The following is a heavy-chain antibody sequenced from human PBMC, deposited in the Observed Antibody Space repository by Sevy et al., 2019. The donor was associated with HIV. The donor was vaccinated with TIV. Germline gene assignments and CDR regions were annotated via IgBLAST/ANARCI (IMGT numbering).Heavy chain of an antibody. D-gene: IGHD5-18*01. Sequence: GGSLRLSCAASGFPVSSNYMSWVRQAPGKGLEWVSVIYSDGSTYHADSVKGRFTISRDNSKNTLYLQMNSLRVEDTAVYYCARGKSGYGYGLDYWGQGTLVTVYS. CDR1: GFPVSSNY. CDR3: ARGKSGYGYGLDY. V-gene: IGHV3-66*01. J-gene: IGHJ4*02. CDR2: IYSDGST.